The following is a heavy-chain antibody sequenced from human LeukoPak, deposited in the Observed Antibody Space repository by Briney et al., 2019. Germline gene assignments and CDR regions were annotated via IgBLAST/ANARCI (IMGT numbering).Heavy chain of an antibody. Sequence: PGGSLRLSCTASGLTFSDYSMNWVRQAPGKGLEWVSYISSTGNPRHYAESVEGRFTISRDNAKNSLYLQMNSLRAEDTAVYYCAKGRAGNYYYDSSDYWGQGTLVTVSS. D-gene: IGHD3-22*01. CDR3: AKGRAGNYYYDSSDY. CDR1: GLTFSDYS. CDR2: ISSTGNPR. J-gene: IGHJ4*02. V-gene: IGHV3-48*01.